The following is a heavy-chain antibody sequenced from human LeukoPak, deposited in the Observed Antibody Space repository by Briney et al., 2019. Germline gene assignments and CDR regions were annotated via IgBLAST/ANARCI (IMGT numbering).Heavy chain of an antibody. CDR2: IYHSGST. J-gene: IGHJ4*02. CDR1: GGSISSSNW. Sequence: SGTLSLTCAVSGGSISSSNWWSWVRQPPGKGLEWIGEIYHSGSTNYNPSLKSRVTISVDKSKNQFSLKLSSVTAADTAVYYCARDDPGYCSGGSCFKSWGQGTLVTASS. V-gene: IGHV4-4*02. CDR3: ARDDPGYCSGGSCFKS. D-gene: IGHD2-15*01.